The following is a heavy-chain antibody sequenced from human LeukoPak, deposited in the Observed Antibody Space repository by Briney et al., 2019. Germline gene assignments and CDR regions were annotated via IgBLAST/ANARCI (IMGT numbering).Heavy chain of an antibody. D-gene: IGHD6-13*01. CDR2: IRFDGTNK. Sequence: GGSLRLSCAASGFTFSSYGMHWVRQAPGKGLEWVAFIRFDGTNKYSADSVKGRFTISRDNSKDTLYLQMNSLRAEDTAVYYCAKGTTRAGRWIEVFDYWGQGTLVTVSS. J-gene: IGHJ4*02. CDR3: AKGTTRAGRWIEVFDY. V-gene: IGHV3-30*02. CDR1: GFTFSSYG.